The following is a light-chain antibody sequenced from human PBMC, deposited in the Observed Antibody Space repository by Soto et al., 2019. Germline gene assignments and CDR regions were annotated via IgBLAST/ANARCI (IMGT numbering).Light chain of an antibody. CDR1: SSDVGGYNY. CDR3: SSYTSSSTLYV. V-gene: IGLV2-14*03. J-gene: IGLJ1*01. CDR2: DVT. Sequence: QSVLTQPASVSGSPGQSITISCTGTSSDVGGYNYVSWYQQHPGKAPRLIIHDVTNRPSGVSNRFSGSKSGNTASLTISGLQAEDEADYYCSSYTSSSTLYVFGAGTNVTVL.